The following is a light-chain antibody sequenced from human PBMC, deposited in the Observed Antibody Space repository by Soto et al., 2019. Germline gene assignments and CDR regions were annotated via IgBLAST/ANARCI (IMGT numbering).Light chain of an antibody. V-gene: IGLV2-14*01. Sequence: QSALTQPASVSGSPGQSITLSCTGTSSDVGDYNYVSWYQQHPGKAPRLIIYEVSYRPSGVSNRFSGSKSGNTASLNISGLQAEDEADYYCSSYASSSTWVFGGGTKLTVL. J-gene: IGLJ3*02. CDR3: SSYASSSTWV. CDR2: EVS. CDR1: SSDVGDYNY.